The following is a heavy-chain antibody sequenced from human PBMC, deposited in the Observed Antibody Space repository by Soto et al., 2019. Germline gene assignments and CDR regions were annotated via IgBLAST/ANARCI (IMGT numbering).Heavy chain of an antibody. CDR3: ARESRGYCSSTSCYGGFDP. CDR1: GYTFTSYG. Sequence: QVQLVQSGAEVKKPGASVKVSCKASGYTFTSYGISWVRQAPGQGLEWMGWISAYNGNTNYAQKLQGRVTMTTGTSTSTAYMELRSLRSDDTAVYYCARESRGYCSSTSCYGGFDPWGQGTLVTVSS. V-gene: IGHV1-18*01. CDR2: ISAYNGNT. J-gene: IGHJ5*02. D-gene: IGHD2-2*01.